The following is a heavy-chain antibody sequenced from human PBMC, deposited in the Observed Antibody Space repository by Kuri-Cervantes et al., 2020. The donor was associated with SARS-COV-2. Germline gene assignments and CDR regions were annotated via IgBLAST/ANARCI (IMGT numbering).Heavy chain of an antibody. V-gene: IGHV4-39*01. J-gene: IGHJ3*02. Sequence: SETLSLTCTVSGCSISSSSYYWGWIRQPPGKGLEWIGSIYYSGSTYDNPSLKSRVTISVDTSKNQFSLKLSSVTAADTAVYYCATPARPGAFDAFDIWGQGTMVTVSS. D-gene: IGHD6-6*01. CDR2: IYYSGST. CDR1: GCSISSSSYY. CDR3: ATPARPGAFDAFDI.